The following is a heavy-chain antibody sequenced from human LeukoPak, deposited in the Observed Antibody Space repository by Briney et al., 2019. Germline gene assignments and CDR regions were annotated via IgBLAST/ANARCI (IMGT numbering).Heavy chain of an antibody. Sequence: SETLSLTCTVSGGSISSSSYYWGWIRQPPGKGLEWIGSIYYSGSTYYNPSLKSRVTISVDTSKNQFSLKLSSVTAADTAVYYCARFIDEIDNWFDPWGQGTLVTVSS. CDR3: ARFIDEIDNWFDP. CDR1: GGSISSSSYY. J-gene: IGHJ5*02. V-gene: IGHV4-39*07. D-gene: IGHD3-16*02. CDR2: IYYSGST.